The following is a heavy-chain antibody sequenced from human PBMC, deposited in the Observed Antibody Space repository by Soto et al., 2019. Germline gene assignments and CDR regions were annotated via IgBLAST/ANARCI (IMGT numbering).Heavy chain of an antibody. CDR1: GGSVSSGSYS. J-gene: IGHJ5*02. V-gene: IGHV4-30-4*08. CDR3: ARSDGWFDP. CDR2: IYYSGST. Sequence: SETLSLTCTVSGGSVSSGSYSWGWLRQPPGKGLEWIGYIYYSGSTYYNPSLKSRVLISLDTSKNQFSLKLSSVTAADTAVYFCARSDGWFDPWGQGTLVTVSS.